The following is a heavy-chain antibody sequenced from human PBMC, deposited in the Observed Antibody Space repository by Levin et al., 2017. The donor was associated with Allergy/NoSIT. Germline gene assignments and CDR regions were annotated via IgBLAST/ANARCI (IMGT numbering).Heavy chain of an antibody. J-gene: IGHJ4*02. Sequence: GGSLRLSCETSGFTFVNYAMAWVRQAPGKGLEWVSGVSGSGITYVADSVKGRFTISRHNSQNTVYLQMDSLRAEDTAVYYCAKDVIGRITIVRGAFDFWGQGTLVTVSS. D-gene: IGHD3-10*01. CDR1: GFTFVNYA. CDR2: VSGSGIT. CDR3: AKDVIGRITIVRGAFDF. V-gene: IGHV3-23*01.